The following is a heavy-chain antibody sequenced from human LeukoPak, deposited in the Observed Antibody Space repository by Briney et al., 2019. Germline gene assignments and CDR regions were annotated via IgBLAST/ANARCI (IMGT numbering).Heavy chain of an antibody. V-gene: IGHV3-20*04. CDR2: ITNWNGGST. CDR3: ARCSRSSTSCYSAFDI. J-gene: IGHJ3*02. Sequence: PGGSLRLSCEASGFTFDDYGMSWVRHAAGKGLEWVSAITNWNGGSTGYAGSVRGRFTISRDNAKNSLYLQMNSLRAEDTALYYCARCSRSSTSCYSAFDIWGQGTMVTVSS. D-gene: IGHD2-2*02. CDR1: GFTFDDYG.